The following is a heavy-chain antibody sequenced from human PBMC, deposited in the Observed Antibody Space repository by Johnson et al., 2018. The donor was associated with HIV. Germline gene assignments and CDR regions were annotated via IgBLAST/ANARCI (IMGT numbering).Heavy chain of an antibody. D-gene: IGHD2-21*01. CDR2: ISYDGTNK. CDR1: GFTFNYYA. CDR3: AKVDCGGDTCAGYDPFDL. Sequence: QVQLVESGGGVVQPGRSLRLSCAASGFTFNYYAMHWVRQAPGRGLEWVAVISYDGTNKYYPDSVRGRFTISRDNAKYTVDLQMNSLRVEDTAVYYCAKVDCGGDTCAGYDPFDLWGQGTLVTVSS. J-gene: IGHJ3*01. V-gene: IGHV3-30*04.